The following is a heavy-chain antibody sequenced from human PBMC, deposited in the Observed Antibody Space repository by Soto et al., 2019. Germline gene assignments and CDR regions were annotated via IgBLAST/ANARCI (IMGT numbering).Heavy chain of an antibody. V-gene: IGHV3-21*06. D-gene: IGHD5-12*01. CDR1: GFTFRNFA. J-gene: IGHJ4*02. CDR3: ARAAREMATTPHGY. Sequence: GSLRLSCAVSGFTFRNFAMNWVRQAPGKGLEWVSSISSTGGSIYYAESLKGRFTVSRDNAQNFLYLQMNRLRVEDTAVYYCARAAREMATTPHGYWGQGXLVTVYS. CDR2: ISSTGGSI.